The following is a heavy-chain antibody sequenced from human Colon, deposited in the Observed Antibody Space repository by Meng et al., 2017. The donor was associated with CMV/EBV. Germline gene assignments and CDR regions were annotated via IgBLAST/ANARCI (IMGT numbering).Heavy chain of an antibody. CDR2: IIPRLGST. CDR3: ARGGPPGVVSGPMGDY. CDR1: GSPFRPSF. J-gene: IGHJ4*02. D-gene: IGHD3-3*01. V-gene: IGHV1-46*01. Sequence: GSPFRPSFFPCVRLAPGPGLAWMRLIIPRLGSTNSAQNFQGRVTLTRDTSTCTVYMELSRLTSADPAVYYCARGGPPGVVSGPMGDYWGQGTLVTVSS.